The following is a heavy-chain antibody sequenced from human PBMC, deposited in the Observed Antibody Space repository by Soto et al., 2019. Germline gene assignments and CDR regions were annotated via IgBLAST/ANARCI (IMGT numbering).Heavy chain of an antibody. CDR1: GFPFSNYA. Sequence: PGGSLRLSCAASGFPFSNYAMSWVRQGPGKGLEWVSAISGNDGSTYYADSVKGRFTISRDNSKNTLHLQMNSLRAEDTAVYYCAKDFTHPFDYWGQGTVVTVS. V-gene: IGHV3-23*01. J-gene: IGHJ4*02. CDR3: AKDFTHPFDY. CDR2: ISGNDGST.